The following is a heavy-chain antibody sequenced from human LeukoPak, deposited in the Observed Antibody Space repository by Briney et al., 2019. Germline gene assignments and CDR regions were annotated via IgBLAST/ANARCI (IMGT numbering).Heavy chain of an antibody. J-gene: IGHJ4*02. CDR2: IRYDGSNK. Sequence: PGGSLRLSCAASGFTFSSYGMHWVPQAPGKGLEWVAFIRYDGSNKYYADSVKGRFTISRDNSKNTLYLQMNSLRAEDAAVYYCAKDSGRGYCSGGSCYATFDYWGQGTLVTVSS. CDR1: GFTFSSYG. V-gene: IGHV3-30*02. D-gene: IGHD2-15*01. CDR3: AKDSGRGYCSGGSCYATFDY.